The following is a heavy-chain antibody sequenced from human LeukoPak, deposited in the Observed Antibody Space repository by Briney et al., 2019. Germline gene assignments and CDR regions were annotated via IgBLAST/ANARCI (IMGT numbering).Heavy chain of an antibody. CDR3: ATDGTGATGLDY. Sequence: ASVKVSCKVSGYTLTELSMHWVRQAPGKGLEWMGGFDPEDGETIYAQKFQGRVTMTEDTSTDTAYMELSSLRSEDTAVYYCATDGTGATGLDYWGQGTLVTVSS. J-gene: IGHJ4*02. CDR1: GYTLTELS. CDR2: FDPEDGET. D-gene: IGHD1-26*01. V-gene: IGHV1-24*01.